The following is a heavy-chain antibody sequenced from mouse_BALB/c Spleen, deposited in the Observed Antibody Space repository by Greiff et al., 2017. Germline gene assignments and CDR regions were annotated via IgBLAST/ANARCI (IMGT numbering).Heavy chain of an antibody. CDR2: INPSTGYT. CDR1: GYTFTSYW. J-gene: IGHJ1*01. V-gene: IGHV1-7*01. CDR3: ARGTTVVPRYFDV. Sequence: VQGVESGAELAKPGASVKMSCKASGYTFTSYWMHWVKQRPGQGLEWIGYINPSTGYTEYNQKFKDKATLTADKSSSTAYMQLSSLTSEDSAVYYCARGTTVVPRYFDVWGAGTTVTVSS. D-gene: IGHD1-1*01.